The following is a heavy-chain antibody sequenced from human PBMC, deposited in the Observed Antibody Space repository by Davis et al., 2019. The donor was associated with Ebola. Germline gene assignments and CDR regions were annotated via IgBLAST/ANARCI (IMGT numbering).Heavy chain of an antibody. CDR2: IYYSGST. CDR3: ARGGGISSSRAFDY. V-gene: IGHV4-31*03. Sequence: PSETLSLTCTVSGGSISSGGYYWSWIRQHPGKGLEWIGYIYYSGSTYYNPSLKSRVTISVDTSKNQFSLKLSSVTAADTAVYYCARGGGISSSRAFDYWGQGTLVTVSS. D-gene: IGHD6-13*01. J-gene: IGHJ4*02. CDR1: GGSISSGGYY.